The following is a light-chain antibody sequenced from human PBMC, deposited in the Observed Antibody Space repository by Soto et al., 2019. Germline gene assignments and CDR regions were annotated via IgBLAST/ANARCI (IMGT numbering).Light chain of an antibody. Sequence: QPLLTQPPSASGTPGQKVFISCSGSSSNIGGTNYAYWYQQLPGAAPKLLMHSNNLRPSGVPERISGSKFGTAASLAISGLRSEDEAVYYCASWDDRLGAVIFGGGTKLTVL. V-gene: IGLV1-47*02. J-gene: IGLJ2*01. CDR1: SSNIGGTNY. CDR2: SNN. CDR3: ASWDDRLGAVI.